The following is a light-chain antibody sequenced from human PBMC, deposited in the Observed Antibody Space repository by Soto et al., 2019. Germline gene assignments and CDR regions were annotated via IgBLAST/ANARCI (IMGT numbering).Light chain of an antibody. CDR2: AAS. J-gene: IGKJ2*01. V-gene: IGKV1-9*01. CDR3: QQLNSYPPMYT. Sequence: DIPLTQSPSFLSASVGARVTITCRASQGISRSLAWYQQKPGQDPKLLIYAASTLPSGVPSRFSGSGSGTEFTLTICSRQPEDFATYYCQQLNSYPPMYTFGQGTKLEIK. CDR1: QGISRS.